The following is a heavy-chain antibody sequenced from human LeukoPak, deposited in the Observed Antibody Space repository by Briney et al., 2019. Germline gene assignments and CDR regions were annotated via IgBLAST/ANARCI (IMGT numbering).Heavy chain of an antibody. J-gene: IGHJ4*02. CDR1: GFTFDDYA. CDR3: AKAPSGIAVAGYFDY. D-gene: IGHD6-19*01. CDR2: ISWNSGSI. V-gene: IGHV3-9*01. Sequence: GGSLRLSCAASGFTFDDYAMHCVRQAPGKGLEWVSGISWNSGSIGYADSVKGRFTISRDNAKNSLYLQMNSLRAEDTALYYCAKAPSGIAVAGYFDYWGQGTLVTVSS.